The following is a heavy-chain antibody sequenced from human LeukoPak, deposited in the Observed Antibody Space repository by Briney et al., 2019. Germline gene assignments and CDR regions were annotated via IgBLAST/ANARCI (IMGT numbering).Heavy chain of an antibody. CDR1: GFTFSNYW. J-gene: IGHJ5*01. CDR3: AKEGAYPIVTYDS. D-gene: IGHD4-11*01. V-gene: IGHV3-7*01. CDR2: IKQDGSEK. Sequence: GGSLRLSCAASGFTFSNYWMNWARQAPGKGLEWVANIKQDGSEKFYVDSVKGRFTISRDNTKNSLYLQMNSLRAEDTAVYYCAKEGAYPIVTYDSWGQGTLVTVSS.